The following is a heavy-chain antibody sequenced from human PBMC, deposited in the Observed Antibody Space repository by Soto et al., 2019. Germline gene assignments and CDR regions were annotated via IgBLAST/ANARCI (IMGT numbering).Heavy chain of an antibody. CDR3: ASTFYCSSTSCYGNYYYYYGMDV. Sequence: TSETLSLSCAVYGGSFSGYYWSWIRQPPGKGLEWIGEINHSGSTNYNPSLKSRVTISVDTSKNQFSLKLSSVTAADTAVYYCASTFYCSSTSCYGNYYYYYGMDVWGQGTTVTVSS. CDR1: GGSFSGYY. J-gene: IGHJ6*02. D-gene: IGHD2-2*01. CDR2: INHSGST. V-gene: IGHV4-34*01.